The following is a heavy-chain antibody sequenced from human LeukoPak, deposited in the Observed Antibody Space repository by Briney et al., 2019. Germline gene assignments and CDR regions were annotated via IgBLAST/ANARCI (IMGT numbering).Heavy chain of an antibody. D-gene: IGHD2-15*01. J-gene: IGHJ4*02. V-gene: IGHV3-21*01. CDR3: AKAGRGRYCSGGSCYEIDY. CDR1: GFTFSTYS. CDR2: ISDRGTYI. Sequence: GGSLRLSCTASGFTFSTYSMNWVRQAPGKGLEWVASISDRGTYIYYADSVKGRFTISRDNSKNTLYLQMNSLRAEDTAVYYCAKAGRGRYCSGGSCYEIDYWGQGTLVTVSS.